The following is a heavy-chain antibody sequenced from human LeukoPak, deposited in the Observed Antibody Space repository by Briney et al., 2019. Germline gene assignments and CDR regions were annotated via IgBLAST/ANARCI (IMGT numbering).Heavy chain of an antibody. CDR1: GFTFSRYA. CDR3: AKDSSVPYGITN. J-gene: IGHJ4*02. V-gene: IGHV3-23*01. CDR2: IDGSGGNT. Sequence: GGSLRLSCVVSGFTFSRYAMSWVRQAPGKGLEWVSAIDGSGGNTFYADSVKGRLTISRDNSKNTLFLHMNSLRAEDTAVYFCAKDSSVPYGITNWGQGTLVTVS. D-gene: IGHD4-17*01.